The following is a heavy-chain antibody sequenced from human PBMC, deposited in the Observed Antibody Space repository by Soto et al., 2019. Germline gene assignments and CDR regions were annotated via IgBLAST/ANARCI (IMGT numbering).Heavy chain of an antibody. CDR2: INAGNGNT. V-gene: IGHV1-3*01. CDR1: GYTFTSYA. Sequence: ASVKVSCKASGYTFTSYAMHWVRQAPGQRLEWMGWINAGNGNTKYSQKFQGRVTITRDTSASTAYMELSSLRSEDTAVYYCARYSGQQLRYFDYWGQGTLVTVSS. J-gene: IGHJ4*02. CDR3: ARYSGQQLRYFDY. D-gene: IGHD6-13*01.